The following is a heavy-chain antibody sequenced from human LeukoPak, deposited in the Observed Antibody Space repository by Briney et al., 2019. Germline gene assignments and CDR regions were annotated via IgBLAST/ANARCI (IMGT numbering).Heavy chain of an antibody. CDR1: GFTFSNFA. CDR3: ARVDNYYDSSGYLSSYAYHFDY. D-gene: IGHD3-22*01. V-gene: IGHV3-30-3*01. J-gene: IGHJ4*02. Sequence: GRSLRLSCAASGFTFSNFAIHWVRQAPGKGLEWVSLISYDGSHKYYADSVKGRFTISRDNSKNSLYLQMNSLRAEDTAVYYCARVDNYYDSSGYLSSYAYHFDYWGQGTLVTVSS. CDR2: ISYDGSHK.